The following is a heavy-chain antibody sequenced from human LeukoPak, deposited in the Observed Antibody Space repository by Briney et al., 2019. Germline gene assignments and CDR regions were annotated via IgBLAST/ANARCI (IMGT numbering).Heavy chain of an antibody. CDR1: GDSINNNKW. J-gene: IGHJ6*02. Sequence: SETLSLTCVVSGDSINNNKWWSWVRQPPGKGLEWIGDVYYSESTNYNPSLKSRVTMSVGKSKNQFFMKLNSVTAADTAVYYCTREEPEYNSGWSMDVWGQGNTVTVSS. D-gene: IGHD6-19*01. CDR2: VYYSEST. V-gene: IGHV4-4*02. CDR3: TREEPEYNSGWSMDV.